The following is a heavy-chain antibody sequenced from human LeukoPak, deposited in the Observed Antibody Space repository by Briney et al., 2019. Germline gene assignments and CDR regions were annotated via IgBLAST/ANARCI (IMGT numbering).Heavy chain of an antibody. CDR1: GYTFTSYY. CDR2: INPSGGST. D-gene: IGHD3-22*01. J-gene: IGHJ2*01. Sequence: ASVKVSCTASGYTFTSYYMHWVRQAPGQGLEWMGIINPSGGSTSYAQKFQGRVTMTRDTSTSTVYMELSSLRSEDTAVYYCARDQGDSSGYYSSPLWYFDLWGRGTLVTVSS. CDR3: ARDQGDSSGYYSSPLWYFDL. V-gene: IGHV1-46*01.